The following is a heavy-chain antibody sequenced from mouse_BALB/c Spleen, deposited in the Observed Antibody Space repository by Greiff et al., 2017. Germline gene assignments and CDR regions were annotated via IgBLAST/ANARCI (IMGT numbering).Heavy chain of an antibody. J-gene: IGHJ2*01. CDR1: GYTFTDYN. D-gene: IGHD1-1*01. CDR3: ARGEDYYGSGDYFDY. CDR2: INPNNGGT. V-gene: IGHV1-18*01. Sequence: SGPELVKPGASVKIPCKASGYTFTDYNMDWVKQSHGKSLEWIGDINPNNGGTIYNQKFKGKATLTVDKSSSTAYMELRSLTSEDTAVYYCARGEDYYGSGDYFDYWGQGTTLTVSS.